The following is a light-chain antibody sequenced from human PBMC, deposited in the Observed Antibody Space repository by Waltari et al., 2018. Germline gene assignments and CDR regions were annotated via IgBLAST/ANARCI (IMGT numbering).Light chain of an antibody. CDR3: QVWDGSTNRPV. CDR2: YDS. Sequence: YVLTQPPSVSVAPGKTARITCGGNNIGGNSVHWSQQKPGQAPMVVMYYDSDRPSGIPERFSGSKSGSRATLTISRVEAGDEADYHCQVWDGSTNRPVFGGGTTLTVL. V-gene: IGLV3-21*04. J-gene: IGLJ3*02. CDR1: NIGGNS.